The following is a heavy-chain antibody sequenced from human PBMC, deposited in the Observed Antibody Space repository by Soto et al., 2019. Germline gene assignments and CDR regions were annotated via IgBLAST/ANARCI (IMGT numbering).Heavy chain of an antibody. V-gene: IGHV4-59*08. Sequence: SETLSLTCTVSSDSISSYYWIWIRQSPGKGLEWIGYTDYSGNTNYNPSLKSRVTISGDTSKNQFSLRLSSVTAADTAVYYCARAVGDTLYHIDYWGQGTLVTVSS. D-gene: IGHD6-19*01. CDR3: ARAVGDTLYHIDY. J-gene: IGHJ4*02. CDR1: SDSISSYY. CDR2: TDYSGNT.